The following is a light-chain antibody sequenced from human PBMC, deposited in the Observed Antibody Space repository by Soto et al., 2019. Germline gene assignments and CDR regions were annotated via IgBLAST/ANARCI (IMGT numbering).Light chain of an antibody. J-gene: IGLJ3*02. CDR3: RSYDNILSGPL. CDR2: KNN. Sequence: QPVLTQPPSVSGAPGQTITMSCTGSGSNVGASYDVHWYQVLPGAGPRLLIYKNNNRPSGVPDRFSGSKSGTSASLAITGLRAEDEADYYCRSYDNILSGPLFGGGTKLTVL. CDR1: GSNVGASYD. V-gene: IGLV1-40*01.